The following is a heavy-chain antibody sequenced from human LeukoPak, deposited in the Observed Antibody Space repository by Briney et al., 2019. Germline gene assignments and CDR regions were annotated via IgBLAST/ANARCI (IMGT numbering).Heavy chain of an antibody. V-gene: IGHV1-46*01. CDR1: GYTFTTYY. J-gene: IGHJ4*02. CDR2: INPSGGST. CDR3: ARDWRQLAFDF. Sequence: ASVKVSCKASGYTFTTYYIHWVRQPPGQGLEWMGIINPSGGSTTYAQKFQGRVTMTRDTSTSTVYMELSRLRSEDTAVYYCARDWRQLAFDFWGQGTLVTVSS. D-gene: IGHD6-13*01.